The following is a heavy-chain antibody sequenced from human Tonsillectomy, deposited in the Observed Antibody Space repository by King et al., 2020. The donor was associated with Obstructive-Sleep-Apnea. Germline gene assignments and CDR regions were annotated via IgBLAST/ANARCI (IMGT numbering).Heavy chain of an antibody. Sequence: VQLQESGPGLVKPSETLSLTCTVSGGSISSYYWSWIRQPPGKGLEWIGYIYYSGSTNYNPSLKSRVTISVDTSKNQFSLKLSSVTAADTAVYSCAGSEAAGTGPDAFDIWGQGTMVTVSS. V-gene: IGHV4-59*01. CDR3: AGSEAAGTGPDAFDI. CDR1: GGSISSYY. CDR2: IYYSGST. D-gene: IGHD6-13*01. J-gene: IGHJ3*02.